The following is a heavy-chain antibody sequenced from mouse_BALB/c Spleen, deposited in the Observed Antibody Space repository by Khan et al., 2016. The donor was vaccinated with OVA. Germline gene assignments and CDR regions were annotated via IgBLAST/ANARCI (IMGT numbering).Heavy chain of an antibody. J-gene: IGHJ2*01. CDR3: ARVYGGDFDY. D-gene: IGHD1-1*01. CDR2: IRYSGNT. V-gene: IGHV3-2*02. CDR1: GYSITSDYA. Sequence: EVQLQESGPGLVKPSQSLSLICTVTGYSITSDYAWNWIRQFPGNILEWMGFIRYSGNTNYNPSLKSRISITRDTSKNQFFLHLNSVTTEDTATYYCARVYGGDFDYWGQGTTLTVSS.